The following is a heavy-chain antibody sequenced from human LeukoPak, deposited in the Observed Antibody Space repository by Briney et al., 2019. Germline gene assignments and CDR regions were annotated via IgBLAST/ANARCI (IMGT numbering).Heavy chain of an antibody. CDR3: ARYGGDNEAFDI. J-gene: IGHJ3*02. Sequence: RASVKVSCKASGYTFTYRYLHWVRQAPGQALEWMGWITPFNGNTNYAQKFRDRVTITRDRSMSTAYMELSSLRSEDTAMYYCARYGGDNEAFDIWGQGTMVTVSS. CDR1: GYTFTYRY. CDR2: ITPFNGNT. D-gene: IGHD2-21*02. V-gene: IGHV1-45*02.